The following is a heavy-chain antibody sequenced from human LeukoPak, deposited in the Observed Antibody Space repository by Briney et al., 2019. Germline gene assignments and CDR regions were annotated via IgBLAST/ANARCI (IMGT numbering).Heavy chain of an antibody. J-gene: IGHJ5*02. V-gene: IGHV1-18*01. CDR3: ARDASPYCSGVSCYPNWFDP. CDR1: GYTFTSYG. Sequence: GASVKVSCKASGYTFTSYGISWVRQAPGQGLEWMGWISAYNGNTNYAQKLQGRVTMTTDTSTSTAYMELRSLRSDDTAVYYCARDASPYCSGVSCYPNWFDPWGQGTLVTVSS. D-gene: IGHD2-15*01. CDR2: ISAYNGNT.